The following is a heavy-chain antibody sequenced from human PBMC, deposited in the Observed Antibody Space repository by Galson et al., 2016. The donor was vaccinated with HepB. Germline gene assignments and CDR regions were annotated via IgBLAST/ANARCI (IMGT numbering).Heavy chain of an antibody. CDR1: GYPFTSFG. V-gene: IGHV1-18*01. J-gene: IGHJ5*02. CDR3: TRAKTYTYGPYLAPDH. Sequence: SVKVSCKASGYPFTSFGITWVRQAPGQGLEWLGCISPFHANTNYAQNLQGRVTVTADTSATTANLELRSLRSDDTAVYYCTRAKTYTYGPYLAPDHWGQGTLVTVSS. D-gene: IGHD5-18*01. CDR2: ISPFHANT.